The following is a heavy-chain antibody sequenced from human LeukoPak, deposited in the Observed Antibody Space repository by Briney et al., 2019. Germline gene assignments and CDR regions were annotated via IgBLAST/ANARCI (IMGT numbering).Heavy chain of an antibody. CDR1: GYSFTAYY. Sequence: ASVKVSCKASGYSFTAYYIHWVRQAPGQGPEWMGWINPNSGGTKYAKRFQGRVTMTRDTSISTVYIEVSRLTSDDTAVYYCASALYSNSGFDYWGQGTLVTVSS. J-gene: IGHJ4*02. CDR2: INPNSGGT. D-gene: IGHD6-6*01. V-gene: IGHV1-2*02. CDR3: ASALYSNSGFDY.